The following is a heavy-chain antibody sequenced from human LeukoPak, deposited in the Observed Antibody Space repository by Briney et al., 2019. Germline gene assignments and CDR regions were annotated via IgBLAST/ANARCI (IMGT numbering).Heavy chain of an antibody. CDR2: INGDGSNT. D-gene: IGHD6-19*01. CDR1: GFTFSSHW. V-gene: IGHV3-74*03. Sequence: GGSLRLSCAASGFTFSSHWMHWVRQAPGKGLVGVSRINGDGSNTTYADSVKGRFTISRDNAKNTLYLQMNSLRAEDTAVYHCATSKGGYSTDAFDIWGQGTMVTASS. CDR3: ATSKGGYSTDAFDI. J-gene: IGHJ3*02.